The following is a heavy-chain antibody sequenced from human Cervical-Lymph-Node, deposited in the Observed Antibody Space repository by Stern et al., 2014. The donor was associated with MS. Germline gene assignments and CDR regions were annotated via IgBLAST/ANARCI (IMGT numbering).Heavy chain of an antibody. D-gene: IGHD2-15*01. V-gene: IGHV3-23*04. Sequence: EVQLVESGGGLVQPGGSLRLSCAASGFTFSSYAMSWVRQAPGKGLEWASAISGSGGSTYYADSVKGRFTISRDNSKNTLYLQMNSLRAEDTAVYYCASTRTRWQTIDYWGQGTLVTVSS. J-gene: IGHJ4*02. CDR3: ASTRTRWQTIDY. CDR1: GFTFSSYA. CDR2: ISGSGGST.